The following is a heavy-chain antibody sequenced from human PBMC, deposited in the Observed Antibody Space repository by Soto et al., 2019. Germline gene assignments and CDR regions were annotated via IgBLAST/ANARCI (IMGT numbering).Heavy chain of an antibody. CDR2: VYYTGST. J-gene: IGHJ6*02. V-gene: IGHV4-61*01. CDR1: GGSVSSGSYY. D-gene: IGHD1-26*01. Sequence: QVQLQESGPGLVKPSETLSLTCTVSGGSVSSGSYYWNWIRQPPGKGLEWIGYVYYTGSTNYNPSLKSRVAMSLDTSKNQFPLKMRSVTAADTAVYYCAGESREPSSSGGLAVWGQGTTVTVSS. CDR3: AGESREPSSSGGLAV.